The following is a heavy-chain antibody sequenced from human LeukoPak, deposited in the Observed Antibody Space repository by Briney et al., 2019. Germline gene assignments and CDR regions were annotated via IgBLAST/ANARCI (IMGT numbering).Heavy chain of an antibody. Sequence: PSETLSLTCAVYGGSFSGYYWSWIRQPAGKGLEWIGRIYTSGSTNYNPSLKSRVTMSVDTSKNQFSLKLSSVTAADTAVYYCARDRSLGYAGSFFDYWGQGTLVTVSS. CDR2: IYTSGST. J-gene: IGHJ4*02. V-gene: IGHV4-4*07. D-gene: IGHD2-2*01. CDR1: GGSFSGYY. CDR3: ARDRSLGYAGSFFDY.